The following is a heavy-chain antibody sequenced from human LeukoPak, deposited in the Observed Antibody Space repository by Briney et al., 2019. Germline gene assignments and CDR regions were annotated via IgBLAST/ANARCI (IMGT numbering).Heavy chain of an antibody. CDR2: IIPILGIA. V-gene: IGHV1-69*04. CDR3: ARAVVVAAPDYYYYYGMDV. D-gene: IGHD2-15*01. CDR1: GGTFSSYA. Sequence: SVKVSCKASGGTFSSYAISWVRQAPGQGLEWMGRIIPILGIANYAQKFQGRVTITADKSTSTAYMELSSLRSEDTAVYYCARAVVVAAPDYYYYYGMDVWGQGTTVTVSS. J-gene: IGHJ6*02.